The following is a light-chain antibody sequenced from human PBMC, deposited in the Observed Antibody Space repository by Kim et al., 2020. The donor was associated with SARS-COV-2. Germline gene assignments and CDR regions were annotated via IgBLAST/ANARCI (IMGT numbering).Light chain of an antibody. J-gene: IGKJ2*01. Sequence: SVGASVTDTWRNCQSVSRWLAWYQQIPANAPKLLIHEASGLESGVPSRFSGSGSGTEFPLTISRLQPDDFATYYCQQYSGYPYTFGQGTKLEI. CDR3: QQYSGYPYT. V-gene: IGKV1-5*03. CDR1: QSVSRW. CDR2: EAS.